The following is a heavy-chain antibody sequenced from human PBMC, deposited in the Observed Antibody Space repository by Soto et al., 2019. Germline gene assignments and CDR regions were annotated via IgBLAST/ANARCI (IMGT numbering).Heavy chain of an antibody. CDR1: GFSLSTSGVG. Sequence: SGPTLAKPTQTLTLTCTFSGFSLSTSGVGVGWIRQPPGKALEWLALIYWDDDTRYSPSLKSRPTITKDTSKNQVVLTMTNMDPGDTATYYGAHLAAAGNFFDYWGQGTLVTVSS. CDR2: IYWDDDT. D-gene: IGHD6-13*01. J-gene: IGHJ4*02. CDR3: AHLAAAGNFFDY. V-gene: IGHV2-5*02.